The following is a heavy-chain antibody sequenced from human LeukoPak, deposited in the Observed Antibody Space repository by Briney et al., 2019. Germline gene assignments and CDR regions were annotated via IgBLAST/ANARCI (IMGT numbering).Heavy chain of an antibody. CDR3: VRDGAHWDLDY. D-gene: IGHD7-27*01. J-gene: IGHJ4*02. CDR2: IRYDGGNE. V-gene: IGHV3-30*02. CDR1: GFSFSSYG. Sequence: GGSLRLSCAASGFSFSSYGMHWVRQAPGKGLEWVTFIRYDGGNEYYADSVKGRFTISRDNSKNTVHLQMNSLRAEDTAMYYCVRDGAHWDLDYWGQGTLVTVSS.